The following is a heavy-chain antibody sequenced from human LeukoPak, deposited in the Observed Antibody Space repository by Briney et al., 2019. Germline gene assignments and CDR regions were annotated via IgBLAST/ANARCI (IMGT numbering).Heavy chain of an antibody. V-gene: IGHV4-59*01. CDR2: IHSSGSS. D-gene: IGHD3-3*01. CDR1: GGSISTYY. Sequence: SETLPLTCSVSGGSISTYYWNWIRQPPGKGLEWIGDIHSSGSSKYNPSLKTRVSISVDTSKKQLSLKLRSVTAADTAVYFCASSDSWSGYLGSWGQGTLITVSS. J-gene: IGHJ4*02. CDR3: ASSDSWSGYLGS.